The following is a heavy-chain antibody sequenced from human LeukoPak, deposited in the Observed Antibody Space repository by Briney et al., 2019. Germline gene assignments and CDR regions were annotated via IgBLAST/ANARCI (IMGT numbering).Heavy chain of an antibody. V-gene: IGHV3-64*01. CDR3: ARDPDY. J-gene: IGHJ4*02. CDR2: ISSNGGST. CDR1: GFTFSSYA. Sequence: PGGSLRLSCAASGFTFSSYAMHWVRQAPGKGLEYVSAISSNGGSTYYANSVKGRFTISRDNSKNTLYLQMGSLRAEDMAVYYCARDPDYWGQGTLVTDSS.